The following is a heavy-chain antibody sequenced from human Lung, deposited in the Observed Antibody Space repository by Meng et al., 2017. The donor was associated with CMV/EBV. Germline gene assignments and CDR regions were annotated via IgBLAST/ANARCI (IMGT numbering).Heavy chain of an antibody. CDR2: INHSGST. V-gene: IGHV4-34*01. CDR1: GGSFSGYY. Sequence: SETLSLXCAVYGGSFSGYYWSWIRQPPGKGLEWIGEINHSGSTNYNPSLKSRVTISVDTSKNQFSLKLSSVTAADTAVYYCARATYYDFWSGYPYCDYWGQGKXVTVSS. D-gene: IGHD3-3*01. CDR3: ARATYYDFWSGYPYCDY. J-gene: IGHJ4*02.